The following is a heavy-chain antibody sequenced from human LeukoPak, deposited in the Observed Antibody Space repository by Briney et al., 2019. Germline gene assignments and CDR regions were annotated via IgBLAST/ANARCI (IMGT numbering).Heavy chain of an antibody. V-gene: IGHV1-69*01. CDR1: GGTFSSYA. CDR2: IIPIFGTA. CDR3: ASLVRDYYYYMDV. Sequence: SVKVSCKASGGTFSSYAISWVRQAPGQGLEWMGGIIPIFGTANYAQKFQGRVTITADESTSTAYMELSSLRSEDTAVYYCASLVRDYYYYMDVWGKGTTVTVSS. J-gene: IGHJ6*03.